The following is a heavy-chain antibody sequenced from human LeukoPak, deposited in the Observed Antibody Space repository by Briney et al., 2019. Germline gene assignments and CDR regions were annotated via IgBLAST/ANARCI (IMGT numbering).Heavy chain of an antibody. V-gene: IGHV3-23*01. CDR1: GITLSSYA. CDR2: ISGSGGST. CDR3: AKSEGDDHGLFDY. J-gene: IGHJ4*02. D-gene: IGHD2-21*01. Sequence: GGSLRLSCAVSGITLSSYAMSWVRQAPGKGLEWVSAISGSGGSTYCADSVKGRFTISRDNSKNTLYLQMNSLRAEDTAVYYCAKSEGDDHGLFDYWGQGTLVTVSS.